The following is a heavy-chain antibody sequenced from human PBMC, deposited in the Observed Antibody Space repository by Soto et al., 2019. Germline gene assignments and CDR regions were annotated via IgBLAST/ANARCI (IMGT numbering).Heavy chain of an antibody. D-gene: IGHD3-16*02. V-gene: IGHV3-23*01. J-gene: IGHJ3*02. CDR2: ISGSGGST. CDR1: GFTFSSYA. Sequence: GALRLSCAASGFTFSSYAMSWVRQAPGKGLEWVSAISGSGGSTYYADSVKCRFTISRYNSKNTLYLQMNSLRAEDTFVYYCAIYLFSDDYIWGSYRFSDAFDIWGQGTMVTVSS. CDR3: AIYLFSDDYIWGSYRFSDAFDI.